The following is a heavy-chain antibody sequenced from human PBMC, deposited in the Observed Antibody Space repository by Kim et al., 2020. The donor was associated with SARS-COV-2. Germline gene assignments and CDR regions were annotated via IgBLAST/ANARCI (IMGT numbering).Heavy chain of an antibody. CDR1: GGSISSYY. J-gene: IGHJ4*02. CDR2: IYYSGST. V-gene: IGHV4-59*01. CDR3: ARDLLRGAGYFDY. D-gene: IGHD6-13*01. Sequence: SETLSLTCTVSGGSISSYYWSWIRQPPGKGLEWIGYIYYSGSTNYNPSLKSRVTISVDTSKNQFSLKLSSVTAADTAVYYCARDLLRGAGYFDYWGQGTLVTVSS.